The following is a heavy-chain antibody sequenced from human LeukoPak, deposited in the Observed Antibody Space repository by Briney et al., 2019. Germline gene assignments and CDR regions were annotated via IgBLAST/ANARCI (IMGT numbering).Heavy chain of an antibody. V-gene: IGHV4-59*12. CDR1: GGTISSYY. Sequence: SETLSLTCTVSGGTISSYYWNWIRQPPGKGLEWIGYIYYSGSTNYNPSLKSRVTMSADTSKNQFSLQLSSVTAADTAVYYCARDTYYYDSSGYSNFDYWGQGTLVTVSS. D-gene: IGHD3-22*01. CDR2: IYYSGST. J-gene: IGHJ4*02. CDR3: ARDTYYYDSSGYSNFDY.